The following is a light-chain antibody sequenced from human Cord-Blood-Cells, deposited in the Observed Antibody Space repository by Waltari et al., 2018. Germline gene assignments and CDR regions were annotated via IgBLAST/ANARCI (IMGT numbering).Light chain of an antibody. V-gene: IGKV3D-20*01. CDR1: QSVSSSY. Sequence: EIVLTQSPATLSLSPGERATLSCGASQSVSSSYLAWYQQKPGLAPRLLIYDASSRATGIPDRCRGSGSGTDFTLTISRLEPEDFAVYYCQQYGSSITFGQGTRLEIK. CDR3: QQYGSSIT. J-gene: IGKJ5*01. CDR2: DAS.